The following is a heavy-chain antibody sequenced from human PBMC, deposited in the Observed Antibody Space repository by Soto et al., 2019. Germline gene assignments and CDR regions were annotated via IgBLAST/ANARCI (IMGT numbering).Heavy chain of an antibody. CDR3: ARDDTAMVPFYGMDV. CDR1: GFTFSSYG. D-gene: IGHD5-18*01. J-gene: IGHJ6*04. Sequence: PGWSLRLSCAASGFTFSSYGMHLVRQAPGKGLEWVAVIWYDGSNKYYADSVKGRFTISRDNSKNTLYLQMNSLRAEDTAVYYCARDDTAMVPFYGMDVWGEGTKVTVSS. V-gene: IGHV3-33*01. CDR2: IWYDGSNK.